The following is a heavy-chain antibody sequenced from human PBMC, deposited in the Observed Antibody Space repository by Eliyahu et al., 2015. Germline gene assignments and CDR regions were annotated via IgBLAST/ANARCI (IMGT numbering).Heavy chain of an antibody. CDR3: ARLTDDGGYPAWPDY. CDR2: IYFSGGT. Sequence: QLQLQESGPGLVKPSETLSLTCSVFGGSISSSSYHWGWIRQPPGKGLEWIGGIYFSGGTHYNRSLKSRVTMSVDPSKNQFSLKLTSVTAADTAVYFCARLTDDGGYPAWPDYWGQGTLVTVSS. CDR1: GGSISSSSYH. V-gene: IGHV4-39*01. J-gene: IGHJ4*02. D-gene: IGHD5-18*01.